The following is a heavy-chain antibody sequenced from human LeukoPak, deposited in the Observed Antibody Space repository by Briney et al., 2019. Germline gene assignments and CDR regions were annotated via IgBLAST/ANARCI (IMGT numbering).Heavy chain of an antibody. CDR2: FDPVDGDT. V-gene: IGHV1-24*01. CDR1: GYTLTELS. J-gene: IGHJ5*02. D-gene: IGHD3-3*01. CDR3: ATRVTIFGKGFPAIFDP. Sequence: ASVKVSCKVSGYTLTELSMHWVRQAPGKGLEWMGGFDPVDGDTIYAQKSQGRVTMTEHTSTDTAYMDLSSLRSEDTAVYYCATRVTIFGKGFPAIFDPWGQGTLVTVSS.